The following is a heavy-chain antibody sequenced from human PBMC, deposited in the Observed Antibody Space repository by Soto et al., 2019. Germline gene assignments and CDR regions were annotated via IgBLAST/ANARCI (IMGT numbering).Heavy chain of an antibody. V-gene: IGHV3-7*01. CDR2: IKQDGGET. J-gene: IGHJ4*02. Sequence: EVQLVESGGGLVQPGGSLRLSCGGSGFSFSNYWMSWVRQAPGKGLEWVASIKQDGGETYYVDSVRGRFTISRDNGEKSLYLQMNRLRVEDTALYYCTRNEILGGQGTLVTVSS. CDR1: GFSFSNYW. D-gene: IGHD2-15*01. CDR3: TRNEIL.